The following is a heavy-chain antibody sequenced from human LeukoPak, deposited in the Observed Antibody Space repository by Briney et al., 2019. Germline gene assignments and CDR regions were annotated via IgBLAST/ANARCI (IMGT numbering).Heavy chain of an antibody. CDR3: ARWRQSGTYYAPPYFDY. CDR1: GVSISSYY. V-gene: IGHV4-59*08. J-gene: IGHJ4*02. Sequence: SETLSLTCTVSGVSISSYYWSWIRQPPGKGLEWIGYIYYSGSPNYNPSLKSRVIISVDTSKNQFSLKLTSVTAADTAVYYCARWRQSGTYYAPPYFDYWGQGTLVTVSS. CDR2: IYYSGSP. D-gene: IGHD1-26*01.